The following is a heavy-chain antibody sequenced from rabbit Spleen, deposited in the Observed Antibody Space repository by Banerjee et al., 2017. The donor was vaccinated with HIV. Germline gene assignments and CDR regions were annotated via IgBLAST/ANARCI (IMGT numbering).Heavy chain of an antibody. J-gene: IGHJ4*01. D-gene: IGHD3-1*01. Sequence: QSLEESGGDLVKPGASLTLTCTASGFSFSSSYWICRVRQAPGKGLEWIGYIDPVFGTTYYASWAKGRFTISGTSSTTVTLQMTSLTAADTATYFCARDLASVVGWNFNLWGPGTLVTVS. CDR2: IDPVFGTT. V-gene: IGHV1S40*01. CDR1: GFSFSSSYW. CDR3: ARDLASVVGWNFNL.